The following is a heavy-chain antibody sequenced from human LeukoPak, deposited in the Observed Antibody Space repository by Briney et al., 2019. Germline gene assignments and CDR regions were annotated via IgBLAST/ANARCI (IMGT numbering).Heavy chain of an antibody. V-gene: IGHV3-15*01. CDR1: GFTFSNAW. J-gene: IGHJ6*03. CDR3: TTSYYYDSSGYRLYMDV. CDR2: IKSKTDGGTT. Sequence: GGSLRLSCAASGFTFSNAWMSWVRQAPGKGLEWVGRIKSKTDGGTTDYAAPVKGRVSISRDDSKNTMYLQMNSLKTEDTAVYYCTTSYYYDSSGYRLYMDVWGKGTTVTVSS. D-gene: IGHD3-22*01.